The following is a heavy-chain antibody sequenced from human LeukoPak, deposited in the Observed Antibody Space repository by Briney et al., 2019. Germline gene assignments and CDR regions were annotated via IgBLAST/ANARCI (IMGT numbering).Heavy chain of an antibody. J-gene: IGHJ4*02. CDR1: GGSISSSSYY. V-gene: IGHV4-39*07. D-gene: IGHD3-22*01. CDR2: IYYSGST. CDR3: ARDAKSPITMMADY. Sequence: PSETLSLTCTVSGGSISSSSYYWGWIRQPPGKGLEWIGSIYYSGSTYYNPSLKSRVTISVDTSKNQFSLRLSSVTAADTAVYYCARDAKSPITMMADYWGQGTLVTVSS.